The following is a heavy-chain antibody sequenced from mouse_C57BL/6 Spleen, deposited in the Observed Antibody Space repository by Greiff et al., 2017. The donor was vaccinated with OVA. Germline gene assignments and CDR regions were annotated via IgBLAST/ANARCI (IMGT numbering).Heavy chain of an antibody. Sequence: VKLQESGTELVKPGASVKLSCKASGYTFTSYWMHWVKQRPGQGLEWIGNINPSNGGTNYNEKFKGKATLTADKSSSTAYMELRSLTSEDSAVYFCVLYYGSSYGYAMDYWGQGTSVTVSS. CDR3: VLYYGSSYGYAMDY. D-gene: IGHD1-1*01. V-gene: IGHV1-53*01. CDR1: GYTFTSYW. J-gene: IGHJ4*01. CDR2: INPSNGGT.